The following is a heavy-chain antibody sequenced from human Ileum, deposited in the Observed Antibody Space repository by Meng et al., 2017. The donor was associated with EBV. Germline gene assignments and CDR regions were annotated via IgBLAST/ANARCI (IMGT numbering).Heavy chain of an antibody. CDR3: LRASGGSV. Sequence: VNLGDSCPTRLTPSETVSLPCAASGDTITNDHWWAWVRTPPRKVLEWIGEIPHRGSSAYTPSLKSRVSMSIDKSKNQFSLKLTPVTAADTAVYHCLRASGGSVWGQGSLVTVSS. CDR1: GDTITNDHW. J-gene: IGHJ1*01. D-gene: IGHD3-10*01. V-gene: IGHV4-4*02. CDR2: IPHRGSS.